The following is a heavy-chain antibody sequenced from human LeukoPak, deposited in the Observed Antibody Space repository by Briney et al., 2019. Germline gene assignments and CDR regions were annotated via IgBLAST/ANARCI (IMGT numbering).Heavy chain of an antibody. CDR3: AKGRSSGYYYGMDYFDY. V-gene: IGHV3-43*01. Sequence: GGSLRLSCAASGFTFDDYTMHWVRQAPGKGLEWVSLISWDGGSTYYADSVKGRFTISRDNSKNSMYLQMNSLRTEDTALYYCAKGRSSGYYYGMDYFDYWGQGTLVTVSS. J-gene: IGHJ4*02. D-gene: IGHD3-22*01. CDR1: GFTFDDYT. CDR2: ISWDGGST.